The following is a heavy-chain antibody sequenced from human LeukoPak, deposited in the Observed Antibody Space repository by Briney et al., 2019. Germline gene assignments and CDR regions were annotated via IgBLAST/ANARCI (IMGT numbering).Heavy chain of an antibody. CDR3: ASPSKLVISRGGFDI. Sequence: SETLSLTCTVSGGSSSDTTYYWAWIRQPPGKGLEWIGSIYFSETKYNPSLKSRITISGDTSKNQFSLKLSSVTATDTAVYYCASPSKLVISRGGFDIWGQGTMVTVSA. J-gene: IGHJ3*02. V-gene: IGHV4-39*01. D-gene: IGHD3-22*01. CDR1: GGSSSDTTYY. CDR2: IYFSET.